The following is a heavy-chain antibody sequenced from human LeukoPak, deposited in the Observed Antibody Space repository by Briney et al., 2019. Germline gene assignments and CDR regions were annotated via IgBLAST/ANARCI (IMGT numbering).Heavy chain of an antibody. D-gene: IGHD6-19*01. CDR3: ARDTYTVAGEFDY. CDR1: GFTFSSYS. J-gene: IGHJ4*02. CDR2: ISDSSTYI. Sequence: GGSLRLSCAASGFTFSSYSMNWVRQAPGKGLEWVSSISDSSTYIYYADSVKGRFTISRDNAKNSLYLQMNSLRAEDTAVYYCARDTYTVAGEFDYWGQGTLVTVSS. V-gene: IGHV3-21*01.